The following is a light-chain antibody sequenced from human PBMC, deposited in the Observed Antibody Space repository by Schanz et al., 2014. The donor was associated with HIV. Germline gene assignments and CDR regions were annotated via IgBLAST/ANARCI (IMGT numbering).Light chain of an antibody. V-gene: IGLV2-14*03. CDR3: ISYTRDTVL. CDR2: DVS. J-gene: IGLJ2*01. Sequence: QSALTQPASVSGSPGQSITFSCTGTSSDVATYNYVSWYQQHPGKAPKLMIYDVSNRPSGVSNRFSGSKSGNAASLTISGLQPEDEADYYCISYTRDTVLFGGGTKLTVL. CDR1: SSDVATYNY.